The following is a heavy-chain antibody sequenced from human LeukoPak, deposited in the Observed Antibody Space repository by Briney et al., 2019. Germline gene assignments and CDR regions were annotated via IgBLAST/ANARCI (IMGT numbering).Heavy chain of an antibody. CDR1: GGSISSCSYY. D-gene: IGHD3-3*01. CDR3: ARDQVYYDFWSGPSPMHV. CDR2: IYTSGST. V-gene: IGHV4-61*02. Sequence: SQTLSLTCTVSGGSISSCSYYWSWIRQPAGKGLEWIGRIYTSGSTNYNPSPKSRVTISVDTSKNQFSLKLSSVTAADTAVYYCARDQVYYDFWSGPSPMHVWGKGTTVTVSS. J-gene: IGHJ6*03.